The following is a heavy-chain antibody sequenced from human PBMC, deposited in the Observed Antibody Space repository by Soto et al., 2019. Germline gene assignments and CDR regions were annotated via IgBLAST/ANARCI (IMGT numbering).Heavy chain of an antibody. CDR3: ARDACSSTSCYAGYYYYYMGV. V-gene: IGHV4-59*01. J-gene: IGHJ6*03. CDR2: ISYSGST. CDR1: GGSISSYY. D-gene: IGHD2-2*01. Sequence: SETLSLTCSVSGGSISSYYWSWIRQPPGKGLEWIGYISYSGSTIYNPSLKSRVTISADTAKNQFSLKLSSVTAADTAVYYCARDACSSTSCYAGYYYYYMGVWGKGTTVTVSS.